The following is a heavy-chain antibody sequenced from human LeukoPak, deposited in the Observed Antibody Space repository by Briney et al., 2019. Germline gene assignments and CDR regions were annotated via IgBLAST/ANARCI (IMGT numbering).Heavy chain of an antibody. D-gene: IGHD1-26*01. CDR3: ARGLELDD. CDR2: INHSGST. V-gene: IGHV4-34*01. J-gene: IGHJ4*02. CDR1: GGSFSGYY. Sequence: SETLSLTCAVYGGSFSGYYWSWIRQPPGKGREWIGEINHSGSTNYNPSLKSRVTISVDTSKNQFSLKLSSVTAADTAVYYCARGLELDDWGQGTLVTVSS.